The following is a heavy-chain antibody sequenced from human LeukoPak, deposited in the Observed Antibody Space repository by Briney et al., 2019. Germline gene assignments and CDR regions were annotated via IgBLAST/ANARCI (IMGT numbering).Heavy chain of an antibody. Sequence: SETLSLTCTVSGGSISSGGYYWSWIRQHPGKGLEWIGYIYYSRSTYYNPSLKSRVTISVDTSKNQFSLKLSSVTAADTAVYYCAQSLASRTYYYYYYMDVWGKGTTVTVSS. D-gene: IGHD2-15*01. CDR1: GGSISSGGYY. CDR3: AQSLASRTYYYYYYMDV. V-gene: IGHV4-31*03. J-gene: IGHJ6*03. CDR2: IYYSRST.